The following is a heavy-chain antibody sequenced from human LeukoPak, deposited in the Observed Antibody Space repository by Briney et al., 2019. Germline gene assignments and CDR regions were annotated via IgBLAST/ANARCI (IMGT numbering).Heavy chain of an antibody. CDR3: ARSSEVATIDY. D-gene: IGHD5-12*01. V-gene: IGHV4-61*08. CDR2: IYYSGST. J-gene: IGHJ4*02. CDR1: GGSISSGGYY. Sequence: PSETLSLTCTVSGGSISSGGYYWSWIRQHPGKGLEWIGYIYYSGSTNYNPSLKSRVTISVDTSKNQFSLKLSSVTAADTAVYYCARSSEVATIDYWGQGTLVTVSS.